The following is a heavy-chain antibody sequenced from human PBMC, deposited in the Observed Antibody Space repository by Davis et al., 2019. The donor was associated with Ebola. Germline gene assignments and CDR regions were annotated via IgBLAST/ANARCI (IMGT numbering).Heavy chain of an antibody. CDR3: ARGTGYDILTSSFDY. J-gene: IGHJ4*02. D-gene: IGHD3-9*01. CDR1: GGSFSGYY. V-gene: IGHV4-34*01. Sequence: SETLSLTCAVYGGSFSGYYWSWIRQPPGKGLEWIGEINHSGSTNYNPSLKSRVTISVDTSKNQFSLKLSSVTAADTAVYYCARGTGYDILTSSFDYWGQGTLVTVSS. CDR2: INHSGST.